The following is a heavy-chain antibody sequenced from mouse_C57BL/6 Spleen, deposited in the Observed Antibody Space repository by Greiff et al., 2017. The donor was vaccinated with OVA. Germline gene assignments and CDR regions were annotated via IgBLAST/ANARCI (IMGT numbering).Heavy chain of an antibody. D-gene: IGHD2-2*01. V-gene: IGHV1-55*01. CDR1: GYTFTSYW. J-gene: IGHJ4*01. CDR2: IYPGSGST. Sequence: QVQLQQPGAELVKPGASVKMSCKASGYTFTSYWITWVKQRPGQGLEWIGDIYPGSGSTNYNEKFKSKATLTVDTSSSTAYMQLSSLTSEDSAVYYCARDGYDAGYYAMDYWGQGTSVTVSS. CDR3: ARDGYDAGYYAMDY.